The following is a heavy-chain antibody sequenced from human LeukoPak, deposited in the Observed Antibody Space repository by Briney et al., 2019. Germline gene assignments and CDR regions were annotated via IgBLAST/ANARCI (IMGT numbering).Heavy chain of an antibody. V-gene: IGHV5-51*01. CDR3: ARRGSGCDY. CDR1: GYSFSTYW. J-gene: IGHJ4*02. D-gene: IGHD6-19*01. CDR2: ICPGDSDT. Sequence: GESLKISRKGSGYSFSTYWIGWVRQMPGKGLEWMGIICPGDSDTRYSPSFEGQVTISADKSITTAYLQWSSLKASDTATYYCARRGSGCDYWGQGTLVTVS.